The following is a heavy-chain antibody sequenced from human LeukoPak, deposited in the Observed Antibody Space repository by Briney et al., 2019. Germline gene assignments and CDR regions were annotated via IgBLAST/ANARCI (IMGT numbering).Heavy chain of an antibody. J-gene: IGHJ4*02. CDR1: GYTFTGYY. D-gene: IGHD3-22*01. CDR3: AREYYYDSSGYYSHHLDY. Sequence: ASVKVSCKASGYTFTGYYMHWVRQAPGQGLEWMGWINPNSGDTSYAQKFQGRVTMTRDTSINTAYMELSRLRSDDTAVYYCAREYYYDSSGYYSHHLDYWGQGTLVTVSS. CDR2: INPNSGDT. V-gene: IGHV1-2*02.